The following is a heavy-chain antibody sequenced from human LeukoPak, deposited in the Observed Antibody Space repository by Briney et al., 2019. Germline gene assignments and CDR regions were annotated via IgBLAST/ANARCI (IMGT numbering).Heavy chain of an antibody. V-gene: IGHV3-23*03. CDR3: AKDLTFGDGRWEFDV. D-gene: IGHD3-16*01. CDR2: VYAAGTPA. Sequence: GGSLRLSCTASGFNFGGFAMAWVRQAPGRGLDWVSGVYAAGTPAKYPDSVKGRLTVSRDNSKNTLYLQMNNLRVEDTAVYYCAKDLTFGDGRWEFDVWGQGTLVTVSS. J-gene: IGHJ1*01. CDR1: GFNFGGFA.